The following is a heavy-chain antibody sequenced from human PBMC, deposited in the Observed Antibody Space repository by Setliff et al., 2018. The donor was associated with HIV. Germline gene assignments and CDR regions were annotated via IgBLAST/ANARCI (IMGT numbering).Heavy chain of an antibody. Sequence: ASVKVSCKASGYTFTGYYMHWVRQAPGQGLEWMGWINPNSGGTNYEQKFQGRVTMTRDTSISTAYMELSRLRSDDTAVYYCARDRYYDSSGYYWFDAFDIWGQGTMVTVSS. CDR1: GYTFTGYY. V-gene: IGHV1-2*02. D-gene: IGHD3-22*01. CDR2: INPNSGGT. CDR3: ARDRYYDSSGYYWFDAFDI. J-gene: IGHJ3*02.